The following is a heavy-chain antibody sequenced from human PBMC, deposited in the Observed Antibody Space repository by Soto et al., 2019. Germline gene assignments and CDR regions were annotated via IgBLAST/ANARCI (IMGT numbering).Heavy chain of an antibody. V-gene: IGHV1-69*06. D-gene: IGHD3-16*01. CDR3: ARQGYGGNPGGFDC. CDR1: GGTFSSYA. Sequence: QVQLVQSGAEVKKPGSSVKVSCKASGGTFSSYAISWVRQAPGQGLEWMGGIIPIFGTANYAQKFQGRVTISADKSASTACMERTSLRTEDTAVYYCARQGYGGNPGGFDCWGQGTLVTVSS. CDR2: IIPIFGTA. J-gene: IGHJ4*02.